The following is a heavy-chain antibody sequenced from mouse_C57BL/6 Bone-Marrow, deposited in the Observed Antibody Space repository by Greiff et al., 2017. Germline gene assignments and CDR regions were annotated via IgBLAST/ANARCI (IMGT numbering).Heavy chain of an antibody. J-gene: IGHJ1*03. CDR1: GFNIKDDY. V-gene: IGHV14-4*01. CDR2: IDPENGDT. D-gene: IGHD1-1*01. Sequence: DVQLQQSGAELVRPGASVKLSCTASGFNIKDDYMHWVQQRPEQGLEWIGWIDPENGDTEYASKFQGKATITADTSSNTAYLQLSSLTSEDTAVYYCLYYYGSSTGYFDVWGTGTTVTVSS. CDR3: LYYYGSSTGYFDV.